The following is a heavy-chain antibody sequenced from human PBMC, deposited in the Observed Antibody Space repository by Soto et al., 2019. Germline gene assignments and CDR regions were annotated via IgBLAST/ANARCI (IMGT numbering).Heavy chain of an antibody. CDR3: ARGETIAAAGTLDFAY. CDR1: GGSFSGYY. D-gene: IGHD6-13*01. Sequence: PSETLSLTCAVYGGSFSGYYWSWIRQPPGKGLEWIGEINHSGSTNYNPSLKSRVTISVDTSKNQFSLKLSSVTAADTAVYYCARGETIAAAGTLDFAYWGQGTLVTVS. J-gene: IGHJ4*02. CDR2: INHSGST. V-gene: IGHV4-34*01.